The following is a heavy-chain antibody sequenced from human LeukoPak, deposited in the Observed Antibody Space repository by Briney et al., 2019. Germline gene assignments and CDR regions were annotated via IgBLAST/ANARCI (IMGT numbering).Heavy chain of an antibody. CDR3: VRIVVVPAAIVGYCSGGSCQIFDY. V-gene: IGHV3-23*01. Sequence: HPGGSLRLSCAASGFTFSSYAMSWVRQAPGKGLEWVSAISGSGGSTYYADSVKGRFTISRDNSKNTLYLQMNSLRAEDTAVYYCVRIVVVPAAIVGYCSGGSCQIFDYWGQGTLVTVSS. D-gene: IGHD2-15*01. J-gene: IGHJ4*02. CDR1: GFTFSSYA. CDR2: ISGSGGST.